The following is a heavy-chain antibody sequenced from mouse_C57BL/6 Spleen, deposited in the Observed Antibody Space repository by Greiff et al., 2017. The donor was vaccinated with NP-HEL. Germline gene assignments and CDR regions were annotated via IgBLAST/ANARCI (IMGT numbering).Heavy chain of an antibody. CDR2: ISSGSSTI. J-gene: IGHJ2*01. V-gene: IGHV5-17*01. CDR1: GFTFSDYG. CDR3: ARTDYYGSSYGDY. Sequence: EVMLVESGGGLVKPGGSLKLSCAASGFTFSDYGMHWVRQAPEKGLEWVAYISSGSSTIYYADTVKGRFTISRDKAKNTLFLQMNSLRSEDTAMYYCARTDYYGSSYGDYWGQGTTLTVSS. D-gene: IGHD1-1*01.